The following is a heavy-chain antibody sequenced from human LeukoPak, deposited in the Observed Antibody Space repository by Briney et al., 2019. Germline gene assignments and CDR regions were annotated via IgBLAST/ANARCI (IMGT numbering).Heavy chain of an antibody. J-gene: IGHJ4*02. V-gene: IGHV3-23*01. CDR3: ARDYRGHPD. D-gene: IGHD4-11*01. CDR2: ISSSGGAA. CDR1: GLTFSSYA. Sequence: GGSLTLSCAVSGLTFSSYAVSWVRQPPGQGLEWVSAISSSGGAAYYADSVKGRFTISRDNSKNTLYLQMNSLRAEDTAVYYCARDYRGHPDWGQGTLVTVSS.